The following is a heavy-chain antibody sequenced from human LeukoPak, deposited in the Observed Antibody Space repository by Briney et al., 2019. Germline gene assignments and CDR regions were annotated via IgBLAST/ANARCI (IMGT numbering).Heavy chain of an antibody. CDR3: ARLPLGAFGEVLNFDC. V-gene: IGHV4-34*01. J-gene: IGHJ4*02. D-gene: IGHD3-10*01. CDR2: INHSGST. CDR1: GGSFSGYY. Sequence: SETLSLTCAVYGGSFSGYYWSWIRQPPGKGLEWIGEINHSGSTNYNPSLKSRVTISVDTSKNQFSLKVKSVTAADTGVYYCARLPLGAFGEVLNFDCWGQGALVTVSS.